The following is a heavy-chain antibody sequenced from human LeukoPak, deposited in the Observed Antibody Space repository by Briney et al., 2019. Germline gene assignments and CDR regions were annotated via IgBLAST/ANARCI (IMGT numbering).Heavy chain of an antibody. CDR3: ASWDDYVWGRHHDY. CDR1: GFTFSSYS. J-gene: IGHJ4*02. V-gene: IGHV3-48*01. D-gene: IGHD3-16*01. Sequence: PGGSLRLSCAASGFTFSSYSMNWVRQAPGKGLEWVSYISSSSSTIYYADSVKGRFTISRDNAKNSLYLQMNSLRAEDTAVYYCASWDDYVWGRHHDYWGQGTLVTVSS. CDR2: ISSSSSTI.